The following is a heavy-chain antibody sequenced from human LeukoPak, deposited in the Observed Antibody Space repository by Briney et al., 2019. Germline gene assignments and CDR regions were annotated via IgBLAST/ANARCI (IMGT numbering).Heavy chain of an antibody. Sequence: GGSLRLSCAASGFTFDDYAMHWVRQAPGKGLEWVAGISWNSGSIGYADSVKGRFTISRDNAKNSLYLKMNSLRAEDTAVYYCARGGVYSTSAVDYWGQGTLVTVSS. J-gene: IGHJ4*02. CDR2: ISWNSGSI. CDR3: ARGGVYSTSAVDY. V-gene: IGHV3-9*01. D-gene: IGHD6-6*01. CDR1: GFTFDDYA.